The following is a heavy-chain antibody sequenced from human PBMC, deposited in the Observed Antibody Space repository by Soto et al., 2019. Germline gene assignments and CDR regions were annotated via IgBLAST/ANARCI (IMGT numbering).Heavy chain of an antibody. CDR1: GFSLTTTGLG. CDR2: IYWNDEK. Sequence: QITLKESGPTLVTPTQTLTLTCTFSGFSLTTTGLGVAWIRQPPGKALEWLALIYWNDEKRYRPSLRSRLTITKDTSKTQVVLTMTDMDPVDTVTYYCAHEGFGSDNWFDAWGQGTLVIVSS. CDR3: AHEGFGSDNWFDA. D-gene: IGHD3-10*01. V-gene: IGHV2-5*01. J-gene: IGHJ5*02.